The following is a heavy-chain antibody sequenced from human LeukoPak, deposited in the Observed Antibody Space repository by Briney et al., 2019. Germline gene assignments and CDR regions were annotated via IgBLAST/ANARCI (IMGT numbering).Heavy chain of an antibody. Sequence: PGGSLRLSCAASGFTFSSYSMNWVRQAPGKGLEWVSYISSSSSTIYYADSVKGRFTISRDNAKNSLYLQMNSLRAEDTAVYYCARRTIFGVVPYYFDYWGQGTLVTVSS. V-gene: IGHV3-48*01. J-gene: IGHJ4*02. CDR2: ISSSSSTI. D-gene: IGHD3-3*01. CDR3: ARRTIFGVVPYYFDY. CDR1: GFTFSSYS.